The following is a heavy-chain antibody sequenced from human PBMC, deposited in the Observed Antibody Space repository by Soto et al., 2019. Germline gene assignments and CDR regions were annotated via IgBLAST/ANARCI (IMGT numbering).Heavy chain of an antibody. Sequence: QVQLVQSGAEVKTPGSSLKVSCKVSGSSFSNYVISWVRQAPGHGLEWLGRIIPIFNSTKYAQNFQGRVTITADKATSTASLELSSLRSDDTAVYYCAREGRGKKAGYNGLVSLGYWGQGTLGTVSS. CDR3: AREGRGKKAGYNGLVSLGY. V-gene: IGHV1-69*06. CDR2: IIPIFNST. J-gene: IGHJ4*02. CDR1: GSSFSNYV. D-gene: IGHD2-2*02.